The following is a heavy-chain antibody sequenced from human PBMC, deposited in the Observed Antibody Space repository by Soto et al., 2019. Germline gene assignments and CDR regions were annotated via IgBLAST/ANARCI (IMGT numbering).Heavy chain of an antibody. CDR3: AMRGLGVHNLPEPVNW. CDR2: FVPLFGTT. V-gene: IGHV1-69*01. J-gene: IGHJ5*01. Sequence: QLVQSGSELKKPGSSVKVSCQASGGTFSGYALTWVRQAPGQGLEWMGEFVPLFGTTNYAQKFPGRITITADESTRTAYMDLNALTSDDTAVYNCAMRGLGVHNLPEPVNW. CDR1: GGTFSGYA. D-gene: IGHD1-1*01.